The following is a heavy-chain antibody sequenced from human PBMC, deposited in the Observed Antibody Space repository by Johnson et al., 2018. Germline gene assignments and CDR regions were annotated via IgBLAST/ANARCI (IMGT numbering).Heavy chain of an antibody. D-gene: IGHD3-10*01. CDR3: ARGELGFGELHHNYYGMDV. CDR2: ISSSSSTI. V-gene: IGHV3-48*02. CDR1: GFTFSSYS. Sequence: VQLVESGGGLVQPGGSLRLSCAASGFTFSSYSMNWVRQAPGKGLEGVSYISSSSSTIYYADSVKGRFTLSRDNAKNSLYLQMNSMRDEDTAVYYCARGELGFGELHHNYYGMDVWGQGTTVTVSS. J-gene: IGHJ6*02.